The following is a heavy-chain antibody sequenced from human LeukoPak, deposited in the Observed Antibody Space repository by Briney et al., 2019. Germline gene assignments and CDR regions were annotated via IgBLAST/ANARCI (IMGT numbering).Heavy chain of an antibody. CDR1: GFTFCSYW. CDR2: IKEDGGEG. Sequence: GGSLRLSCAASGFTFCSYWMTWVRQAPGKGLEWVANIKEDGGEGYYVDSVKGRFTISRDNAKNSLYLQMNSLRAEDTAVYYCAKIPPIVVVPAAMDVWGKGTTVTVSS. V-gene: IGHV3-7*01. J-gene: IGHJ6*04. D-gene: IGHD2-2*01. CDR3: AKIPPIVVVPAAMDV.